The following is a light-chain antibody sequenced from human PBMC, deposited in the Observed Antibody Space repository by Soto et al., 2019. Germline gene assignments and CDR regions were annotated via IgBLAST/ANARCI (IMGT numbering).Light chain of an antibody. J-gene: IGLJ1*01. CDR2: SNN. Sequence: QSALTQPPSASGTPGQRVTISCSGSSSNIGSNTVNWYQQLPGTAPKLLIYSNNQRPSGVPDRFSGSKSGTSASLAISGLQSEDVADYYCEAWDDSLNGYVFGTGTIATVL. CDR3: EAWDDSLNGYV. V-gene: IGLV1-44*01. CDR1: SSNIGSNT.